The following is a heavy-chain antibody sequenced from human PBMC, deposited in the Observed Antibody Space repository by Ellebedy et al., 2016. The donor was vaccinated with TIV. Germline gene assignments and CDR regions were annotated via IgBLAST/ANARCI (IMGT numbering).Heavy chain of an antibody. D-gene: IGHD3-3*01. CDR2: INPSGGST. CDR3: ARENTIFEPFDY. J-gene: IGHJ4*02. CDR1: GYTFTSYY. Sequence: AASVKVSCKASGYTFTSYYMHWVRQAPGQGLEWMGIINPSGGSTSYAQKFKGRVTMTRDTSTSKVYMELSSLRSEDTAVYYCARENTIFEPFDYWGQGTLVTVSS. V-gene: IGHV1-46*01.